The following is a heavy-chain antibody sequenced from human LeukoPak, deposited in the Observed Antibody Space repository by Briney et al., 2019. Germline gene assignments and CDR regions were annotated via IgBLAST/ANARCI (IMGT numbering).Heavy chain of an antibody. CDR3: ARTPTVTTLGWFDP. CDR2: IYTSGST. CDR1: GGSFSSYY. J-gene: IGHJ5*02. D-gene: IGHD4-17*01. Sequence: SETLSLTCAVYGGSFSSYYWSWIRQPAGKGLEWIGRIYTSGSTNYNPSLKSRVTMSVDTSKNQFSLKLSSVTAADTAVYYCARTPTVTTLGWFDPWGQGTLVTVSS. V-gene: IGHV4-59*10.